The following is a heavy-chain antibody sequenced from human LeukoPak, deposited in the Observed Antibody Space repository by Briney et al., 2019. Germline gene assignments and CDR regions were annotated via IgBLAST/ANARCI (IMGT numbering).Heavy chain of an antibody. CDR3: ARDRKYYFDY. CDR2: ISSDGRNK. Sequence: PGGSLRLSCSASGFTFTSFSLHWVRLAPGKGLEWVAFISSDGRNKFSADSVRARFTISRDNSNNMLYLQMNSLRTEDTAVYYCARDRKYYFDYWGRGTLVTVSS. V-gene: IGHV3-30*04. J-gene: IGHJ4*02. CDR1: GFTFTSFS.